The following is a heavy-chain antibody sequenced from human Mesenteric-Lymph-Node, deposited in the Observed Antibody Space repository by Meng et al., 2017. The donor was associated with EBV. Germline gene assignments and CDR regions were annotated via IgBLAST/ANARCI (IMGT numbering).Heavy chain of an antibody. J-gene: IGHJ5*02. CDR2: IYHSGST. Sequence: GRLQESGPGLVKPSGTLSLTSAVSGGSISSSYWWIWVRQPPGKGLEWIGEIYHSGSTNYNPSLKSRVTISLDKSKNQFSLKLSSVTAADTAVYYCARAPLYGDNDWFDPWGQGTLVTVSS. V-gene: IGHV4-4*02. CDR3: ARAPLYGDNDWFDP. CDR1: GGSISSSYW. D-gene: IGHD4-17*01.